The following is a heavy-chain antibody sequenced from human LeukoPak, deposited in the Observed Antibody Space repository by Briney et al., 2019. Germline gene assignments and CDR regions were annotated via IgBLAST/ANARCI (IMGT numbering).Heavy chain of an antibody. J-gene: IGHJ4*02. CDR2: IIPIFGPA. Sequence: GASVKVSCKASGGTFSSYAISWVRQAPGQGLEWRRGIIPIFGPANYAQKFQGRVTITTDESTSTAYMELSSLRSEDTAVYYCARGSTNYYDSSGYYYGGMSVDYWGQGTLVTVSS. CDR1: GGTFSSYA. CDR3: ARGSTNYYDSSGYYYGGMSVDY. D-gene: IGHD3-22*01. V-gene: IGHV1-69*05.